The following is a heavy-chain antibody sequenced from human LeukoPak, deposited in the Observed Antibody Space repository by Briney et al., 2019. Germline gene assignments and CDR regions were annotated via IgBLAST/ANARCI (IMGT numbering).Heavy chain of an antibody. CDR2: MNPNSGNT. CDR1: GYTFTSYD. J-gene: IGHJ6*03. Sequence: ASVTVSCKASGYTFTSYDINWVRQAAGQGLEWMGWMNPNSGNTGYAQKFQGRVTITRNTSISTAYMELSSLRSEDTAVYYCATNSYGYTHYMDVWGKGTTVTVSS. CDR3: ATNSYGYTHYMDV. V-gene: IGHV1-8*03. D-gene: IGHD5-18*01.